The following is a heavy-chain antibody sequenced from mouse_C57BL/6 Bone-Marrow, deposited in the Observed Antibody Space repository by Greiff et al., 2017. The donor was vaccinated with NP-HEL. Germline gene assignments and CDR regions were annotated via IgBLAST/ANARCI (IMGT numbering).Heavy chain of an antibody. J-gene: IGHJ4*01. CDR1: GFTFSSYG. V-gene: IGHV5-6*01. Sequence: EVKVVESGGDLVKPGGSLKLSCAASGFTFSSYGMSWVRQTPDKSLEWVATISSGGSYTYYPYSVKGRFPISRDNAKNTLYLQMSSLKSEDTAIYYCARGYNYAMDNWGQGTSVTVSS. CDR3: ARGYNYAMDN. CDR2: ISSGGSYT. D-gene: IGHD1-2*01.